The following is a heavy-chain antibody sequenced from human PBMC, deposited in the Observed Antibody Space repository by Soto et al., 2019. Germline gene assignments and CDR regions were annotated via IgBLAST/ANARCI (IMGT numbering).Heavy chain of an antibody. J-gene: IGHJ4*02. D-gene: IGHD2-21*01. CDR1: GASITSDNY. Sequence: SEPLSLTYTVSGASITSDNYWNWIRQTPGKGLEWIGCIYYSRNTEYNPSLKSRVTISVDTSKNQFSLKMSSVTDADTAVYYCARDGGYSSDGDYYFLGCGPASRVSVAS. V-gene: IGHV4-30-4*01. CDR2: IYYSRNT. CDR3: ARDGGYSSDGDYYFLG.